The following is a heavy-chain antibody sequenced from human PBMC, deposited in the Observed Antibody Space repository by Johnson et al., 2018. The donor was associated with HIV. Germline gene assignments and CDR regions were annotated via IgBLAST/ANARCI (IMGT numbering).Heavy chain of an antibody. V-gene: IGHV3-64*01. CDR2: ISSNGGST. CDR1: GFIFSSYA. CDR3: TTEGDAFDI. J-gene: IGHJ3*02. Sequence: VQLVESGGGLVQPGGSLRLSCAVSGFIFSSYAMHWVRQAPGKGLEYISTISSNGGSTYYANSVKGRFTIYRDNSKNTLYLQMSSLRTEDAGVYYCTTEGDAFDIWGQGTMVTVSS.